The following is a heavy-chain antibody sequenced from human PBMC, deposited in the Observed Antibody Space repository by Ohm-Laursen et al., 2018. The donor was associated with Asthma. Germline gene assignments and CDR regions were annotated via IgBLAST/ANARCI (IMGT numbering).Heavy chain of an antibody. J-gene: IGHJ6*02. CDR2: INPSGGST. CDR3: AKNYGSGPNYYYYGMDV. D-gene: IGHD3-10*01. Sequence: SVKVSCKASGYTFTSYYMHWVRQAPGQGLEWMGIINPSGGSTTYAQKFQGRVTMTRDTSTSTVYMELSSLRSEDTAVYYCAKNYGSGPNYYYYGMDVWGQGTTVTVSS. V-gene: IGHV1-46*01. CDR1: GYTFTSYY.